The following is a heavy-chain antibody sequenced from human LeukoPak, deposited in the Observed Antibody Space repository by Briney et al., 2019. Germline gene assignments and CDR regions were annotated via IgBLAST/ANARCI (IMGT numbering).Heavy chain of an antibody. CDR3: ARGFGGGPDY. J-gene: IGHJ4*02. CDR1: GFTFSSYW. CDR2: TSGDVSVT. D-gene: IGHD3-16*01. Sequence: GGSLRLSCVAPGFTFSSYWMHWVRQAPGKGLVWVSSTSGDVSVTNYADSVKGRFTISRDTAKNTLDLQMNSLRVEDTAEYYCARGFGGGPDYWGQGILVTVSS. V-gene: IGHV3-74*01.